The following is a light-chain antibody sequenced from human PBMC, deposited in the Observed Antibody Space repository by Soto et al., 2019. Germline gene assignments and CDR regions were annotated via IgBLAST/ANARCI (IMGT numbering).Light chain of an antibody. V-gene: IGKV1-9*01. CDR3: QQLNSYRIT. CDR1: QGISSY. CDR2: AAS. J-gene: IGKJ5*01. Sequence: DIQLTQSPSFLSASVGDRVTITCRASQGISSYLAWYQQKLGKAPKLLIYAASTLQSGVPSRFSGSGSGTEFILTISSLQPEDFATYYCQQLNSYRITFGQGTRLEIK.